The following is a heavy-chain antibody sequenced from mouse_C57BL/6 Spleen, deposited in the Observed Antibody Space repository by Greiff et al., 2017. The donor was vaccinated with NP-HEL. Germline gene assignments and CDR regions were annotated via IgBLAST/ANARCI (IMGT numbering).Heavy chain of an antibody. CDR3: ARKGGGYYWYFDV. Sequence: DVMLVESGGGLVQPGESLKLSCESNEYEFPSHDMSWVRKTPEKRLELVAAINSDGGSTYYPDTMERRFIISRDNTKKTLYLQMSSLRSEDTALYYCARKGGGYYWYFDVWGTGTTVTVSS. CDR1: EYEFPSHD. V-gene: IGHV5-2*01. CDR2: INSDGGST. J-gene: IGHJ1*03. D-gene: IGHD1-1*02.